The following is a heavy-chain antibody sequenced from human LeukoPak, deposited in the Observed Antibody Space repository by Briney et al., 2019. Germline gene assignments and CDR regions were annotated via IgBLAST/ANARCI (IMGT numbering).Heavy chain of an antibody. CDR1: GGTFSSYA. D-gene: IGHD2-2*01. J-gene: IGHJ6*03. V-gene: IGHV1-69*05. CDR2: IIPIFGTA. CDR3: ARGSGAAINHYYYYMDV. Sequence: SVKVSCKASGGTFSSYAISWVRQAPGQGLEWMGRIIPIFGTANYAQKFQGRVTITTDESTSTAYMELSSLRSGDTAVYYCARGSGAAINHYYYYMDVWGKGTTVTVSS.